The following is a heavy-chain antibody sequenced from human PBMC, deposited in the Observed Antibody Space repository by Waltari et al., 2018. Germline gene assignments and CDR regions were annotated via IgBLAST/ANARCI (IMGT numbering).Heavy chain of an antibody. CDR3: ARGPLLLWFGADHSFDY. V-gene: IGHV4-59*01. J-gene: IGHJ4*02. CDR1: GGPISRYY. D-gene: IGHD3-10*01. Sequence: QVQLQESGPGLVKPSETLSLTCTVSGGPISRYYWSWIRPPPGKGLEWIGYIYYSGSTNYNPYLKSRVTISVDTSKNQFSLKLSSVTAADTAVYYCARGPLLLWFGADHSFDYWGQGTLVTVSS. CDR2: IYYSGST.